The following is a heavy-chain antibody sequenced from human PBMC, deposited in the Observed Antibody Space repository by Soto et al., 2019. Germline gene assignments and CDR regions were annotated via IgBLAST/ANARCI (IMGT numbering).Heavy chain of an antibody. CDR3: ARTAAAGKYYDGMDV. D-gene: IGHD6-13*01. Sequence: GESLKISCKGSVYSFTRYWIGWVRQMPGKGLECMGIIYPGDSDTRYSPSFQGQVTISADKSISTAYLQWSSLKASDTAMYYCARTAAAGKYYDGMDVWGQGTSVTVSS. V-gene: IGHV5-51*01. J-gene: IGHJ6*02. CDR2: IYPGDSDT. CDR1: VYSFTRYW.